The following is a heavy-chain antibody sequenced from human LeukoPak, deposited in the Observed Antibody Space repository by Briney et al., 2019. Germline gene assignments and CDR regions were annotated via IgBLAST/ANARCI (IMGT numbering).Heavy chain of an antibody. D-gene: IGHD3-10*01. V-gene: IGHV3-7*01. CDR3: ARDRVTSQLLWFGESSFDY. Sequence: GGSLRLSCAASHFTFTTYWMSWLRQAPGKGLEWVANIKPDGSEKYYVDSVKGRFTISRDNAKNSLYLQMNSLRAEDTAVYYCARDRVTSQLLWFGESSFDYWGQGTLVTVSS. J-gene: IGHJ4*02. CDR1: HFTFTTYW. CDR2: IKPDGSEK.